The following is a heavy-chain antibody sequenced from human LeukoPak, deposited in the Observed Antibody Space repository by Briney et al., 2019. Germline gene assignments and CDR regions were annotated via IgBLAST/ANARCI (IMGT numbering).Heavy chain of an antibody. CDR2: IYYSGST. D-gene: IGHD6-13*01. Sequence: SETLSLTCTVSGGSISSYYWSWIRQPPGKGLEWIGYIYYSGSTNYNPSLKSRVTISVDTSKNQFSLKLSSVTAADTAVHYCARQIAAAGTVDYWGQGTLVTVSS. CDR1: GGSISSYY. CDR3: ARQIAAAGTVDY. V-gene: IGHV4-59*01. J-gene: IGHJ4*02.